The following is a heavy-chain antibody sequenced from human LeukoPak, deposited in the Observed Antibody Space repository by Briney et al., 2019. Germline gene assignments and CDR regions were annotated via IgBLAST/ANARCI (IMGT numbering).Heavy chain of an antibody. Sequence: PGGSLRLSCAASGFTFSTYAMSWVRQAPGKGLEWVSAISGSGGSTYYADSVKGRFTISRDNSKNTVYLQMNSLRAEDTAVYYCAKDRVDTAHCYYFDYWGQGTLVTVSS. CDR3: AKDRVDTAHCYYFDY. D-gene: IGHD5-18*01. CDR2: ISGSGGST. J-gene: IGHJ4*02. V-gene: IGHV3-23*01. CDR1: GFTFSTYA.